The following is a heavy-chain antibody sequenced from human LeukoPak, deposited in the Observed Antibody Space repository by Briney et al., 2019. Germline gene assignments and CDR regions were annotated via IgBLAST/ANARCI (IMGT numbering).Heavy chain of an antibody. Sequence: PGGSLRLSCAASGFTVSSNYMSWVRQAPGKGLEWVSVIYSGGSTYYADSVKGRFTISRDNSKNTLYLQMNSLRAEDTAVYYCARRYCSSTSCLPHLFDYWGQGTLVTVSS. CDR1: GFTVSSNY. V-gene: IGHV3-53*01. CDR2: IYSGGST. J-gene: IGHJ4*02. CDR3: ARRYCSSTSCLPHLFDY. D-gene: IGHD2-2*01.